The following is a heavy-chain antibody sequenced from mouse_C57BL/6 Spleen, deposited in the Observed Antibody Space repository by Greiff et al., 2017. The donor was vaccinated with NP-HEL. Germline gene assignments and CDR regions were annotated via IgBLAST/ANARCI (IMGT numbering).Heavy chain of an antibody. CDR1: GYTFTSYW. CDR2: IHPNSGST. V-gene: IGHV1-64*01. D-gene: IGHD2-3*01. CDR3: ARSGDGYPYWYFDV. Sequence: QVQLQQPGAELVKPGASVKLSCKASGYTFTSYWMHWVKQRPGQGLEWIGMIHPNSGSTNYNEKFKSKATLTVDKSSSTAYMQLSSLTSEDSAVYYGARSGDGYPYWYFDVWGTGTTVTVSS. J-gene: IGHJ1*03.